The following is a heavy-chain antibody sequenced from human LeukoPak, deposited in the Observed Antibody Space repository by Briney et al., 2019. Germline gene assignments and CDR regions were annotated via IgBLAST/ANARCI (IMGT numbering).Heavy chain of an antibody. CDR3: ARASGSGSYYPYYYGMDV. D-gene: IGHD3-10*01. J-gene: IGHJ6*02. CDR1: GGSISSYY. V-gene: IGHV4-59*01. CDR2: IYYSGST. Sequence: PSETLSLTCTVSGGSISSYYWTWIRQPPGKGLEWIGYIYYSGSTNYNPSLKSRVTISVDTSKNQFSLKLSSVTAADTALYYCARASGSGSYYPYYYGMDVWGQGTTVTVSS.